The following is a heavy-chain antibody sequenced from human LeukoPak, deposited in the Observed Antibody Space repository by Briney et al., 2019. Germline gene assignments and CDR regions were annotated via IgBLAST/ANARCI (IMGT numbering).Heavy chain of an antibody. CDR3: AKALGIAVVGANRVFDC. CDR1: GLLLSSYG. J-gene: IGHJ4*02. Sequence: GGSLRLSCAASGLLLSSYGMTWVRQAPGEGLEWVSFITGSRGTTYYADSVKGRFTISRDDSKNTLYLQMNSLRAEDTAVYYCAKALGIAVVGANRVFDCWGQGTLVTVSS. V-gene: IGHV3-23*01. CDR2: ITGSRGTT. D-gene: IGHD6-13*01.